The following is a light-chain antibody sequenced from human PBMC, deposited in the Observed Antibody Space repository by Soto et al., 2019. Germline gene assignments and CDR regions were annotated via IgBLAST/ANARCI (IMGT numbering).Light chain of an antibody. V-gene: IGKV3-15*01. CDR2: GAS. CDR3: QQYNIWPRT. J-gene: IGKJ1*01. CDR1: QSVSSN. Sequence: DIVMTPSPATLSVAPGERATLSCRASQSVSSNLAWYQPQPGQTPRLLIYGASTRATGITARFSGSGSGTEGTLTISSLQSEEGALDYCQQYNIWPRTVGQGTQVDIK.